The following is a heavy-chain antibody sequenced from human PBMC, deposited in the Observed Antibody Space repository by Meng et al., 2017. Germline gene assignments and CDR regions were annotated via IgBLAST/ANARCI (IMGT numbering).Heavy chain of an antibody. J-gene: IGHJ4*02. CDR3: AREGGYSSSWYYFDY. D-gene: IGHD6-13*01. CDR1: GFTVSSNY. CDR2: IYSGGST. V-gene: IGHV3-53*04. Sequence: LSLTCAASGFTVSSNYMSWVRQAPGKGLEWVSVIYSGGSTYYADSVTGRFTISRHNSKNTLYLQMNSLRAEDTAVYYCAREGGYSSSWYYFDYWGQGTLVTVSS.